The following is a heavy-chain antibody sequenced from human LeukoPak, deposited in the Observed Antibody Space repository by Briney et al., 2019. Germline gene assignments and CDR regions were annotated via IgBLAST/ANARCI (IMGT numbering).Heavy chain of an antibody. CDR1: GYTFTGYY. CDR2: INPNSGGT. Sequence: EASVKVSCKASGYTFTGYYMHWVRQAPGQGLEWMGWINPNSGGTNYAQKFQGRVTMTRDTSISTAYIELSRLRSDDTAVYYCASTTIFGVVIRFDYWGQGTLVTVSS. V-gene: IGHV1-2*02. D-gene: IGHD3-3*01. J-gene: IGHJ4*02. CDR3: ASTTIFGVVIRFDY.